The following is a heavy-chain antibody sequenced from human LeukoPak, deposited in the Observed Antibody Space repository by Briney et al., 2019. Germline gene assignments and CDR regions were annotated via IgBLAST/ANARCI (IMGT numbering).Heavy chain of an antibody. J-gene: IGHJ4*02. CDR2: IWSDGSNE. D-gene: IGHD4-17*01. V-gene: IGHV3-33*01. Sequence: PGGSLRLSCAASGISLSSSGMHWVRQAPGKGLEWVAMIWSDGSNEYYADSVKGRFTISRDNSKNTLYLQMNSLRAEDTAVYYCARDKGLRSLDSWGQGTLVTVSS. CDR1: GISLSSSG. CDR3: ARDKGLRSLDS.